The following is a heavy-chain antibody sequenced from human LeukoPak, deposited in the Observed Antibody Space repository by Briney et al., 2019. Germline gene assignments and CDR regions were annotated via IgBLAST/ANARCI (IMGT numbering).Heavy chain of an antibody. Sequence: PGGSLRLSCAAFGFTFSNYGMHWARQAPGKGLEWVTDISYDGRNKYYADSVKGRFTISRDNSKNTLYLQMNSLRPEDTAVYYCARERRLSDYGDSKSLFGYYFDYWGQGTLVTVSS. D-gene: IGHD4-17*01. J-gene: IGHJ4*02. CDR1: GFTFSNYG. V-gene: IGHV3-30*03. CDR3: ARERRLSDYGDSKSLFGYYFDY. CDR2: ISYDGRNK.